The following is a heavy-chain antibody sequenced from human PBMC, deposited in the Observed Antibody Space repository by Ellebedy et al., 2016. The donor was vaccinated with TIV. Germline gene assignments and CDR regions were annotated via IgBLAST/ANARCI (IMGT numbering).Heavy chain of an antibody. CDR1: GGSISSSSYY. D-gene: IGHD6-19*01. CDR3: ARQGHSSGWYVGEYYFDY. Sequence: MPGGSLRLSCAVSGGSISSSSYYWGWIRQPPGKGLEWIGSIYYSGSTYYNPSLKSRVTISVDTSKNQFSLKLSSVTAADTAVYYCARQGHSSGWYVGEYYFDYWGQGTLLTVSS. CDR2: IYYSGST. V-gene: IGHV4-39*01. J-gene: IGHJ4*02.